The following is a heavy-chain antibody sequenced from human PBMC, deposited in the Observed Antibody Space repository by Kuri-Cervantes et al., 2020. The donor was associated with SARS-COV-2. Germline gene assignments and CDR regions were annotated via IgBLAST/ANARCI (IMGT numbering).Heavy chain of an antibody. V-gene: IGHV4-34*01. J-gene: IGHJ4*02. CDR2: INHSGST. Sequence: GSLRLCCAVYGGSFSGYYWSWIRQPPGKGLEWIGEINHSGSTNYNPSLKSRVTISVDTSKNQFSLKLSSVTAADTAVYYCAREGSSSWYRTKGGYFDYWGQGTLVTVSS. D-gene: IGHD6-13*01. CDR1: GGSFSGYY. CDR3: AREGSSSWYRTKGGYFDY.